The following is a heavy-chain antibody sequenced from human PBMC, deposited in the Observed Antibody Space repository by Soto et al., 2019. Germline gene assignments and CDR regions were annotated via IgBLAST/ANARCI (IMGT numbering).Heavy chain of an antibody. V-gene: IGHV1-69*12. J-gene: IGHJ6*02. D-gene: IGHD6-19*01. CDR3: ATYSSGSGYYYYGMDV. CDR2: IIPIFGTA. Sequence: QVQLVQSGAEVEKRGSSVKVSCEASGGTFSSYAISWVRQAPGQGLEWMGGIIPIFGTANYAQKFQGRVTITADESTSTAYMELSSLRSEDTAVYYCATYSSGSGYYYYGMDVWGQGTTVTVSS. CDR1: GGTFSSYA.